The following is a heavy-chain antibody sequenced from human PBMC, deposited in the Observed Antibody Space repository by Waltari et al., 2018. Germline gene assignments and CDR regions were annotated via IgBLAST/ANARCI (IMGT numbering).Heavy chain of an antibody. J-gene: IGHJ6*02. Sequence: QVQLVQSGAEVKKPGASVTVSCKASGSTLTSSDINWVRQATGQGLEWMGWMNPNSGNTGYAQKFQGRVTMTRNTSISTAYMELSSLRSEDTAVYYCARGMGTRAAARYYYGMDVWGQGTTVTVSS. CDR1: GSTLTSSD. CDR2: MNPNSGNT. D-gene: IGHD5-12*01. V-gene: IGHV1-8*01. CDR3: ARGMGTRAAARYYYGMDV.